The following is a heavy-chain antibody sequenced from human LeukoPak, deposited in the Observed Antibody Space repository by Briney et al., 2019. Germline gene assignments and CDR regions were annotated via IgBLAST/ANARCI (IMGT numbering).Heavy chain of an antibody. V-gene: IGHV3-15*01. D-gene: IGHD1-26*01. CDR3: TTEVGATRTEELDY. CDR2: IKSKTDGRTT. Sequence: SGGSLRLSCAASGFTFSGSPMHWVRQAPGKGLEWVGRIKSKTDGRTTDYAAPVKGRFTISGDDSKNTLYLQMNSLKTEDTAVYYCTTEVGATRTEELDYWGQGTLVTVSS. CDR1: GFTFSGSP. J-gene: IGHJ4*02.